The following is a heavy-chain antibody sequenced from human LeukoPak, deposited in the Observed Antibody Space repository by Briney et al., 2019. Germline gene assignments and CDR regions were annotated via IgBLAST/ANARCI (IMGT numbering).Heavy chain of an antibody. CDR1: GYTFTSYD. CDR3: ASGYSYGYSYYYMDV. D-gene: IGHD5-18*01. V-gene: IGHV1-8*01. CDR2: MNPNSGYT. J-gene: IGHJ6*03. Sequence: ASVKVSCKASGYTFTSYDINWVRQATGQGLEWMGWMNPNSGYTYSVQKLQGRVTMTTDTSTSTAYMELRSLRSDDTAVYYCASGYSYGYSYYYMDVWGKGTTVTVSS.